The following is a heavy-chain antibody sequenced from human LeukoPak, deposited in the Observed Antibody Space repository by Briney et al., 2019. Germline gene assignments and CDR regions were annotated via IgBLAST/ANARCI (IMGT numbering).Heavy chain of an antibody. J-gene: IGHJ3*02. CDR1: GGSISSGDYY. Sequence: SETLSLTCTVSGGSISSGDYYWSWIRQPPGKGLEWIGFIYYSGSTYYNPSLKSRATISVDTSKNQFSLKLSSVTAADTAVYCCAKRGGGGNPTDGAFDIWGQGTMVTVSS. CDR3: AKRGGGGNPTDGAFDI. V-gene: IGHV4-30-4*01. D-gene: IGHD4-23*01. CDR2: IYYSGST.